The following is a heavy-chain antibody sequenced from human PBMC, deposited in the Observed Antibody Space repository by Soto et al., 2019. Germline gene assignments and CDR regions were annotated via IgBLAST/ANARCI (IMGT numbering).Heavy chain of an antibody. CDR2: IKSKTDGGTT. Sequence: PGGSLRLSCAASGFTFSNAWMSWVRQAPGKGLEWVGRIKSKTDGGTTDYAAPVKGRFTISRDDSKNTLYLQMNSLKTEDTAVYYCTTGLVGATTAFDYWGQGTLVTVSS. CDR1: GFTFSNAW. J-gene: IGHJ4*02. CDR3: TTGLVGATTAFDY. D-gene: IGHD1-26*01. V-gene: IGHV3-15*01.